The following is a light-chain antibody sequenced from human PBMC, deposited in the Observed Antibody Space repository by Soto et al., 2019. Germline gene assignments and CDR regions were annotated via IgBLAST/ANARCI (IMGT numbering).Light chain of an antibody. CDR2: DVN. CDR1: TSDVGGYNY. V-gene: IGLV2-11*01. CDR3: CSSAGSLTVL. J-gene: IGLJ2*01. Sequence: QSVLTQPRSVSGSPGQSVTISCTGTTSDVGGYNYVSWYQQHPGKAPKLMIYDVNKRPSGVPDRFSGSKSGNTASLTISGLQAEDEADYYCCSSAGSLTVLFGGGTKLTVL.